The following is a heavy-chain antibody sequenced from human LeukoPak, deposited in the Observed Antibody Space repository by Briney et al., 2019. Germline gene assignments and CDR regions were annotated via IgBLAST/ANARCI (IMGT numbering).Heavy chain of an antibody. J-gene: IGHJ3*02. CDR3: ARGPLYGDYIDAFDI. CDR2: INHSGST. Sequence: SETLSLTCAVYGGSFSGYYWSWLRQPPGKGLEWIGEINHSGSTNYNPSLTSRVTISVDTSKNQFSLKLSSVTAADTAVYYCARGPLYGDYIDAFDIWGQGTMVTVSS. V-gene: IGHV4-34*01. D-gene: IGHD4-17*01. CDR1: GGSFSGYY.